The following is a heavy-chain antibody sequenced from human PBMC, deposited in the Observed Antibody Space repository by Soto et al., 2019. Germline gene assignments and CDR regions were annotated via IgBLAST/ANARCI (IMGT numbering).Heavy chain of an antibody. CDR2: IYNSGNT. J-gene: IGHJ4*02. D-gene: IGHD4-17*01. CDR3: ANGDYVFDY. V-gene: IGHV4-31*02. Sequence: WTWIRQHPGKGLEWIGYIYNSGNTYYNPSLKSRVTISVDTSKNQFSLKLRSVTAADTAVYYCANGDYVFDYCGQGTLVTVPS.